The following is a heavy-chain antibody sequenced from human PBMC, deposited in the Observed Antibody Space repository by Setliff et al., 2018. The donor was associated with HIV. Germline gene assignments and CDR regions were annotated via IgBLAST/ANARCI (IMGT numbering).Heavy chain of an antibody. J-gene: IGHJ3*02. CDR3: VRDLTTIVTRKVFDI. CDR1: GFTFSDYG. D-gene: IGHD4-4*01. Sequence: SLKISCAASGFTFSDYGFHWVRQAPGKGLEWVAVISYGGSYKYYADSVKGRFTISRDNSKNTLYVQMNSLRADDTAVYYCVRDLTTIVTRKVFDIWGQGTMVTVSS. CDR2: ISYGGSYK. V-gene: IGHV3-30*19.